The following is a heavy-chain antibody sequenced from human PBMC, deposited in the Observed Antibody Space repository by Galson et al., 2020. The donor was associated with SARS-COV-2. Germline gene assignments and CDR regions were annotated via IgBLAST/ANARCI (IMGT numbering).Heavy chain of an antibody. J-gene: IGHJ5*02. Sequence: SETLSLTCAVSVGSISSSNWWSWVRQPPGQGLEWIGEIYHSGNTNYNPSLKSRVTISIDTSKNHFSLELYSVTAADTAVYYCTHLGAARLYNWFDPWGQGTLVTVSS. V-gene: IGHV4-4*02. CDR3: THLGAARLYNWFDP. D-gene: IGHD6-6*01. CDR2: IYHSGNT. CDR1: VGSISSSNW.